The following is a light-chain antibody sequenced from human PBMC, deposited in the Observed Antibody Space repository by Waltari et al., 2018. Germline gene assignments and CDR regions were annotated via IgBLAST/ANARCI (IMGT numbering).Light chain of an antibody. V-gene: IGLV1-51*01. CDR1: TSVTGNNQ. CDR3: GSWDNSPKHGRV. J-gene: IGLJ2*01. CDR2: DNN. Sequence: QSVLTQPPSVSAAPGQKVTISCSADTSVTGNNQMSWYQQLPGTAPKLLTYDNNKRPSGISERFSGSRSGSSATLVITGLQTGDEADYYCGSWDNSPKHGRVFGGGTKLTV.